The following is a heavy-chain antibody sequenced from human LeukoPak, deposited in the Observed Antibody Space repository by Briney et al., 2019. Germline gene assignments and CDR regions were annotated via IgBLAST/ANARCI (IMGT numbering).Heavy chain of an antibody. CDR1: GFTFSNYW. CDR3: ARGRLYFDY. CDR2: ISYDGSNK. D-gene: IGHD6-25*01. J-gene: IGHJ4*02. Sequence: GGSLRLSCAASGFTFSNYWMHWVRQAPGKGLVWVAVISYDGSNKYYADSVKGRFTISRDNSKNTLYLQMNSLRAEDTAVYYCARGRLYFDYWGQGTLVTVSS. V-gene: IGHV3-30*03.